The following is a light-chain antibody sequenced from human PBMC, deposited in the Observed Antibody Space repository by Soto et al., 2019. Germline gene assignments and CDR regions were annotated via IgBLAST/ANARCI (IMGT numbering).Light chain of an antibody. CDR1: QGISSY. CDR3: QQLNSDPLT. V-gene: IGKV1-9*01. Sequence: DIQLTQSPSFLSASVGDRVTITCRASQGISSYLAWYQQKTGKAPMLLIYAASTLQSGVPARFGGSGSGTEFTLTISSLQPEDFPTYYCQQLNSDPLTFGGGTKVEIK. J-gene: IGKJ4*01. CDR2: AAS.